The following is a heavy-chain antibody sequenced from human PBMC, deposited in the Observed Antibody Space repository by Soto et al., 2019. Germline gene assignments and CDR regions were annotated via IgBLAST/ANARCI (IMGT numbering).Heavy chain of an antibody. CDR3: SRLGDIVVVPGSDY. CDR2: IRSKANSYAT. J-gene: IGHJ4*02. Sequence: GGSQRLSCTGSGFTFSGSAMHWVRQASGKGLEWVGRIRSKANSYATVYAASVKGRFTISRDDSKNTAYLQMNSLKTEDTAVYYCSRLGDIVVVPGSDYWGQGTLVTVSS. CDR1: GFTFSGSA. D-gene: IGHD2-2*01. V-gene: IGHV3-73*01.